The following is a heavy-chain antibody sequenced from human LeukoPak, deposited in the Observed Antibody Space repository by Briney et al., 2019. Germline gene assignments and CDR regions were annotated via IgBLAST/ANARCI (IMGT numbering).Heavy chain of an antibody. D-gene: IGHD2-2*01. Sequence: WASVKVSCKASGYTFTSYGFNWVRQAPGQGLEWMGWMNPDNGNTGCAQKFQGRVTMTRDTSISTAYMELSSLRSEDTAVYYCARGLTDTVVAPAIWGQGTMVTVSS. CDR2: MNPDNGNT. J-gene: IGHJ3*02. CDR3: ARGLTDTVVAPAI. V-gene: IGHV1-8*01. CDR1: GYTFTSYG.